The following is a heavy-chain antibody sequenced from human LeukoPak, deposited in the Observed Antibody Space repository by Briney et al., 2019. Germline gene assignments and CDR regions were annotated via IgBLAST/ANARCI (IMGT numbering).Heavy chain of an antibody. CDR1: GGSISSYY. Sequence: SETLSLTCTVSGGSISSYYWSWIRQPPGKGLEWIGYIYYSGSTNYNPSLKSRVTISVDTSKNQFSLKLSSVTAADTAVYYCARGAPQRNYYGSGSYYTRYYYYGMDVWGQGTTVTVSS. CDR2: IYYSGST. D-gene: IGHD3-10*01. J-gene: IGHJ6*02. V-gene: IGHV4-59*08. CDR3: ARGAPQRNYYGSGSYYTRYYYYGMDV.